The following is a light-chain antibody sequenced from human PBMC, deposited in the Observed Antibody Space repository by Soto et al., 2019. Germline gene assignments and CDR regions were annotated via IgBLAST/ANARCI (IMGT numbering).Light chain of an antibody. Sequence: QPVLTQSPSASASLGASVKLTCTLSSGHSNYAIAWHQQQSEKGPRYLMKVNSDGSHSKGDGIPDRFSGSSSGAERYLSIFSLQSEDEADYYCQTWATGSYVFGTGTKLTVL. J-gene: IGLJ1*01. V-gene: IGLV4-69*01. CDR2: VNSDGSH. CDR3: QTWATGSYV. CDR1: SGHSNYA.